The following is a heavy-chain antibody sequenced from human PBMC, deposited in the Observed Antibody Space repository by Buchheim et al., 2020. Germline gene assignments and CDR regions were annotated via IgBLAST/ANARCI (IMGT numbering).Heavy chain of an antibody. CDR3: ARDYYDYVWESYRYNYYYGMDV. Sequence: QVQLVQSGAEVKKPGASVKVSCKVSGYTFTSYYMHWVRQAPGQGLEWMGIINPSGGSTSYAQKFQGRVTMTRDTSTSTVYMELSSLRSEDTAVYYCARDYYDYVWESYRYNYYYGMDVWGQGTT. V-gene: IGHV1-46*01. CDR2: INPSGGST. J-gene: IGHJ6*02. CDR1: GYTFTSYY. D-gene: IGHD3-16*02.